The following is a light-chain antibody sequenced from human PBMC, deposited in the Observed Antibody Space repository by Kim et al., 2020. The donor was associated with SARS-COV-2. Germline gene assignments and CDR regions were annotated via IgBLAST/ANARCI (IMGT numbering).Light chain of an antibody. V-gene: IGLV2-14*04. J-gene: IGLJ3*02. CDR2: DVS. CDR1: SSDVGGYNY. CDR3: NSYTSSSTWV. Sequence: GQSITISCTGTSSDVGGYNYVAWYEQHPGKAPKLMIYDVSKRPSGVSTRFSGSKSGNTASLTISGLQAEDEADYYCNSYTSSSTWVFGGGTQLTVL.